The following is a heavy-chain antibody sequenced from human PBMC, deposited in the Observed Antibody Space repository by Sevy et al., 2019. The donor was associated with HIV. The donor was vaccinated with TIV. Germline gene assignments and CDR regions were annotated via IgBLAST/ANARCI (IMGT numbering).Heavy chain of an antibody. V-gene: IGHV1-18*01. CDR1: GYTFTSYG. Sequence: ASVKVSCKASGYTFTSYGISWVRQAPGQGLEWMGWISAYNGNTNYAQKLQGRVTMTTDTSTSTAYMELRRLRSDDTAVHYCARDRCSSTSCYGGDWFDPWGQGTLVTVSS. CDR3: ARDRCSSTSCYGGDWFDP. CDR2: ISAYNGNT. D-gene: IGHD2-2*01. J-gene: IGHJ5*02.